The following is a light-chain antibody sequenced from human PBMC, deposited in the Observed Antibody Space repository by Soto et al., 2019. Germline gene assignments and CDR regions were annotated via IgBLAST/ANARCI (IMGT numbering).Light chain of an antibody. CDR1: SSNIGSNT. Sequence: QLVLTQPPSASGTPGRRVTISCSGSSSNIGSNTVNWFQQVPGTAPKLLISSSDQRPSGVPDRFSGSRSGTSASLAISGLSSEDEGDYYCAAWDDSLHGWVFGGGTQLTVL. V-gene: IGLV1-44*01. J-gene: IGLJ3*02. CDR2: SSD. CDR3: AAWDDSLHGWV.